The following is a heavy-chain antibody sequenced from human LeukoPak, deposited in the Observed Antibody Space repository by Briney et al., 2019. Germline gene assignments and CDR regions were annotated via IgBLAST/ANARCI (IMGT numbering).Heavy chain of an antibody. J-gene: IGHJ6*03. CDR1: GFTFSDYY. V-gene: IGHV3-11*04. Sequence: GGSLRLSCAASGFTFSDYYMSWIRQAPGKGLEWVSYISSSGSTIYYADSVKGRFTISRDNAKNSLYLQMNSLRAEDTAVYYCARGLDHHYYFYYMDVWGKGTTATVSS. CDR3: ARGLDHHYYFYYMDV. D-gene: IGHD1-1*01. CDR2: ISSSGSTI.